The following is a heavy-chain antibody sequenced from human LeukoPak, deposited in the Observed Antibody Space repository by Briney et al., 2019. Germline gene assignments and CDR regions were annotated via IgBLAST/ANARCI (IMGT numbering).Heavy chain of an antibody. CDR2: ISSSTSYI. Sequence: GGSLRLSCAASGFTFSSYSMNWIRQAPGKGLEWVSSISSSTSYIYYADSVKGRFTISKDNAKNSLYLQMNSLRAEDTAVYYCARNAAAGTQDYWGQGTLVTVSS. CDR3: ARNAAAGTQDY. V-gene: IGHV3-21*01. J-gene: IGHJ4*02. CDR1: GFTFSSYS. D-gene: IGHD6-13*01.